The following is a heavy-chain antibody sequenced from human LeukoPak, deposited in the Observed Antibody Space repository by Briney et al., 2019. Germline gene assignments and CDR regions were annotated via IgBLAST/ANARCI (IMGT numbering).Heavy chain of an antibody. CDR3: ARLTSMVRGVINYYYYYYLAV. V-gene: IGHV4-34*01. D-gene: IGHD3-10*01. CDR2: INHSGST. J-gene: IGHJ6*03. Sequence: SETLSLTCAVYGGSFSGYYWSWIRQPPGKGLEWIGEINHSGSTNYNPSLKSRVTISVDTSKNQFSLKLSSVTAAETAVYYCARLTSMVRGVINYYYYYYLAVWGKGTTVTVSS. CDR1: GGSFSGYY.